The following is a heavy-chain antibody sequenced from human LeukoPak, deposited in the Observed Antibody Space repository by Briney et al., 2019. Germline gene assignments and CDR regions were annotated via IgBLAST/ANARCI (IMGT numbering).Heavy chain of an antibody. CDR2: IYYTGSA. Sequence: SETLSLTCTVSGDSIITYYWNWIRQPPGKGLEWIAHIYYTGSASYNPSLKSRATISVDTSKNQFSLSLSSVTAADTAVYYCACGVPHSYYYMDVWGKGTTVAVSS. CDR3: ACGVPHSYYYMDV. V-gene: IGHV4-59*12. J-gene: IGHJ6*03. CDR1: GDSIITYY. D-gene: IGHD2-21*01.